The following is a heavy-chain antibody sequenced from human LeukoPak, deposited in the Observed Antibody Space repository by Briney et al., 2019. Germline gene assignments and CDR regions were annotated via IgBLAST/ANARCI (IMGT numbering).Heavy chain of an antibody. CDR3: AKEPYDSGSYCFDY. V-gene: IGHV3-23*01. CDR1: GFTFSSYA. D-gene: IGHD1-26*01. Sequence: PGRSLRLSCAASGFTFSSYAMSWVRQAPGKGLEWVSTISGSGGSTYYADSVKGRFTISRDNSKNTLYLQMNSLRAEDTAVYYCAKEPYDSGSYCFDYWGQGTLVTVSS. J-gene: IGHJ4*02. CDR2: ISGSGGST.